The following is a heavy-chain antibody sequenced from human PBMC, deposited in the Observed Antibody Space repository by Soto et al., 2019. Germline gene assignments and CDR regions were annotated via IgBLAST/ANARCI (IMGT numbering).Heavy chain of an antibody. CDR2: INEDGTDK. V-gene: IGHV3-7*04. Sequence: EVELVESGGGLVQPGGSLRLSCAASGFTFSKYWMSWVRQAPGKGLEWVANINEDGTDKYYLESVKGRFTISRDNVENSVHLLINSLRVEDTAVFYCVRGDALDFWGQGTMVTVSS. CDR1: GFTFSKYW. J-gene: IGHJ3*01. CDR3: VRGDALDF.